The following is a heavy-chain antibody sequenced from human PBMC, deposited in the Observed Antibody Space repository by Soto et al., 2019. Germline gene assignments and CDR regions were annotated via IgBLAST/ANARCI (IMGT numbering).Heavy chain of an antibody. Sequence: QVQLQESCPGLVKPSQTLSLTCTVSGGSISSGGYYWSWIRQHPGKGLEWIGYIYHSGSTYYIPSLTSRVTISVDTSKNQFSLKLSSVPAAYTAVYYCARVNIAFFDYWGQGPLVTVSS. CDR2: IYHSGST. D-gene: IGHD5-12*01. V-gene: IGHV4-31*03. J-gene: IGHJ4*02. CDR1: GGSISSGGYY. CDR3: ARVNIAFFDY.